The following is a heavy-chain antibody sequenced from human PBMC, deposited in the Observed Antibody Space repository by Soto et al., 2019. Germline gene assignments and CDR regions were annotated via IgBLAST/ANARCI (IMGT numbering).Heavy chain of an antibody. J-gene: IGHJ4*02. CDR1: GYTFSRFG. V-gene: IGHV1-18*01. Sequence: ASVKVSCKTSGYTFSRFGISWVRQAPGQGLEWMGWITTDKGKTNYAQKFQGRVTMTTDTSTSTAYMELRSLRSDDTAVYYCATRSPAFDYWGQGTLVTSPQ. CDR2: ITTDKGKT. CDR3: ATRSPAFDY.